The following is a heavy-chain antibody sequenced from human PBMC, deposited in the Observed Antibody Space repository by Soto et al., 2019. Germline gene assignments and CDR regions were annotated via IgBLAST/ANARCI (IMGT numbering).Heavy chain of an antibody. V-gene: IGHV1-18*01. CDR1: GYTFTSYG. CDR2: ISAYNGNT. CDR3: AIDRATAVKYYYYYGMDV. D-gene: IGHD5-12*01. Sequence: GASVKVSCKASGYTFTSYGISWVRQAPGQGLEWMGWISAYNGNTNYAQKLHGRVTMTTDTSTSTAYMELRSLRSDDTAVYYCAIDRATAVKYYYYYGMDVWGQGTTVTVSS. J-gene: IGHJ6*02.